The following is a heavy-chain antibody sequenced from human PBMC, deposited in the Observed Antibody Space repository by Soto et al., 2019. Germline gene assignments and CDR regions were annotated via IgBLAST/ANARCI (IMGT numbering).Heavy chain of an antibody. J-gene: IGHJ4*02. CDR2: TYYRSKWYN. CDR1: GDSVSSNSAA. Sequence: KQSQTLSLTCAISGDSVSSNSAAWNWIRQSPSRGLEWLGRTYYRSKWYNDYAVSVKSRITINPDTSKNQFSLQLNSVTPEDTAVYYCARDPSIIAAAGTGYYFDYWGQGTLVTVSS. V-gene: IGHV6-1*01. D-gene: IGHD6-13*01. CDR3: ARDPSIIAAAGTGYYFDY.